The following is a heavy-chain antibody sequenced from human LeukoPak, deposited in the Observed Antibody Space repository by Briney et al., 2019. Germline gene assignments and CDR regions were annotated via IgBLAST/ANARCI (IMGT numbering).Heavy chain of an antibody. Sequence: GGSLRLSCAGSGFTFSGHWMGWVRQPPGKGREWVANIKHDGSGKYCGDSGKGRFTISRDNAKHALYLQMYSLRDEDTAVYDCTRDEFWGQGTLVTVSS. CDR2: IKHDGSGK. CDR3: TRDEF. CDR1: GFTFSGHW. J-gene: IGHJ4*02. V-gene: IGHV3-7*01.